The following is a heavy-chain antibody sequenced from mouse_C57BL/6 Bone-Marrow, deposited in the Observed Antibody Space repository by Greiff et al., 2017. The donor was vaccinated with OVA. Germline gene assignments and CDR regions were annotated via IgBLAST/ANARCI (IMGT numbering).Heavy chain of an antibody. CDR3: TIYYYGKGYAMDY. Sequence: EVKLQESGAELVRPGASVKLSCTASGFNIKDDYMHWVKQRPEQGLEWIGWIDPENGDTEYASKFQGKATITADTSSNTAYLQLSSLTSEDTAVYYCTIYYYGKGYAMDYWGQGTSVTVSS. J-gene: IGHJ4*01. CDR1: GFNIKDDY. V-gene: IGHV14-4*01. D-gene: IGHD1-1*01. CDR2: IDPENGDT.